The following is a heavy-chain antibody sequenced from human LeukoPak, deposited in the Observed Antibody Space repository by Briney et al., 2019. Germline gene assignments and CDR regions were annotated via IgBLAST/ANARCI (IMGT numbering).Heavy chain of an antibody. CDR1: GGSISSGGYY. CDR2: IYYSGST. V-gene: IGHV4-31*03. Sequence: SETLSLTCTVSGGSISSGGYYWSWIRQHPGRGLEWIEYIYYSGSTYYNPSLKSRVTISVDTSKNQFSLKLSSVTAADTAVYYCASGERYCSSTSCYALDYWGQGTLVTVSS. J-gene: IGHJ4*02. CDR3: ASGERYCSSTSCYALDY. D-gene: IGHD2-2*01.